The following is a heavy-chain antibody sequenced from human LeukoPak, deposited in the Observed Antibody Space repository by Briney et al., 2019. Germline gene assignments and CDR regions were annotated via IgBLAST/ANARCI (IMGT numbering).Heavy chain of an antibody. Sequence: SVKVSCKAPERTFNASATSWLRQAPGQGLEWMGRINPIFGTTNYAQKFQGRVTITAEKFTSTAYMELGSLRSEDTAVYYCARGSGNYYVDIWGQGTMVTVSS. CDR2: INPIFGTT. CDR3: ARGSGNYYVDI. V-gene: IGHV1-69*06. D-gene: IGHD1-26*01. CDR1: ERTFNASA. J-gene: IGHJ3*02.